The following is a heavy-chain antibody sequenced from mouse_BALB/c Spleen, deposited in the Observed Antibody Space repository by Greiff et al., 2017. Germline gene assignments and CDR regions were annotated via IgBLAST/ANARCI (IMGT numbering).Heavy chain of an antibody. D-gene: IGHD2-10*02. J-gene: IGHJ3*01. Sequence: DVKLQESGPSLVKPSQTLSLTCSVTGDSITSGYWNWIRKFPGNKLEYMGYISYSGSTYYNPSLKSRISITRDTSKNQYYLQLNSVTTEDTATYYCARRGYGNYAWFAYWGQGTLVTVSA. V-gene: IGHV3-8*02. CDR2: ISYSGST. CDR1: GDSITSGY. CDR3: ARRGYGNYAWFAY.